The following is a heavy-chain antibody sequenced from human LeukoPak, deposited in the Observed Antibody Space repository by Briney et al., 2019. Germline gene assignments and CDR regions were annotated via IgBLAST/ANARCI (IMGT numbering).Heavy chain of an antibody. D-gene: IGHD1-26*01. J-gene: IGHJ5*02. V-gene: IGHV5-51*01. CDR1: GHRFTNHW. CDR2: INLGDSDT. Sequence: KDGESLKISCEVSGHRFTNHWIGWVRQMPGKGLEWMGSINLGDSDTKYSPSFQGQVTISLDKSISTAYLQWRSLKASDTAMYYCARRPCSGSPNWFDPWGQGTLVTVSS. CDR3: ARRPCSGSPNWFDP.